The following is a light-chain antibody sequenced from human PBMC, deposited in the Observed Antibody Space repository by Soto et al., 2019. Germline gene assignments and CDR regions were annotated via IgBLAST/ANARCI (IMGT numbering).Light chain of an antibody. Sequence: ENVLTQSPGTLSLSPWERATLSCRATQSVSSSFLAWYQQKPGQAPRLLIFGASNRATGIPDRFSGSGSETDFTLTISRLEPEDFAVYYCQQYGISSITFGQGTRLEIK. CDR3: QQYGISSIT. CDR2: GAS. V-gene: IGKV3-20*01. J-gene: IGKJ5*01. CDR1: QSVSSSF.